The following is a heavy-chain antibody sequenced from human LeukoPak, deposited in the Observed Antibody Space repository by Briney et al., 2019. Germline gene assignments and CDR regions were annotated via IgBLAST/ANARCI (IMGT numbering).Heavy chain of an antibody. Sequence: LSGGSLRLSCAASGFTFSSYAMHWVRQAPGKGLEWVAVISYDGSNKYYADSVKGRFTISRDNSKNTLYLQMNSLRAEDTAVYYCARDRGYYYGSGSSIDYWGQGTLVTVSS. CDR1: GFTFSSYA. CDR3: ARDRGYYYGSGSSIDY. CDR2: ISYDGSNK. D-gene: IGHD3-10*01. V-gene: IGHV3-30-3*01. J-gene: IGHJ4*02.